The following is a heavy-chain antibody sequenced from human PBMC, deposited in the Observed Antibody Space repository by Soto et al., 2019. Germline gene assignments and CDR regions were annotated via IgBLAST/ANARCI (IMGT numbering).Heavy chain of an antibody. CDR1: DYYFPGYN. Sequence: QVQLVQXXXEVKKPGASVKVSCKAYDYYFPGYNIHWVRQAPGQGLEWMGWINPNSGVTNYAQKFQGRVTLTSDSSISTAYLDVSKLSSDDTAVYYCATVHRSSTSRGSDFDPWGQGTQVIVSS. CDR3: ATVHRSSTSRGSDFDP. D-gene: IGHD2-2*01. J-gene: IGHJ5*02. CDR2: INPNSGVT. V-gene: IGHV1-2*02.